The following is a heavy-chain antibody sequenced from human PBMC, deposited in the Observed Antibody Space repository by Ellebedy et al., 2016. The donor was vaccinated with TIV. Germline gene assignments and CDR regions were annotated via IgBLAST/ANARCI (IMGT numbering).Heavy chain of an antibody. J-gene: IGHJ4*02. CDR2: INSLATET. V-gene: IGHV3-23*01. Sequence: GESLKISXAASGFTFGSYAMSWVRQAPGKGLEWVSTINSLATETYYADSVQGRFTVSRDNSKNTLVLQMNSLRVDDTAMYYCARHGDWETFDYWGQGTLVTVSS. D-gene: IGHD2-21*02. CDR3: ARHGDWETFDY. CDR1: GFTFGSYA.